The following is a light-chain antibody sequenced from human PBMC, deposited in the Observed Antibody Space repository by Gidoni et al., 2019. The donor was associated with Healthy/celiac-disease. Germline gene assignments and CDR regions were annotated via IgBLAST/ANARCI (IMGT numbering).Light chain of an antibody. CDR3: QQYGSSPLWT. CDR2: GAS. V-gene: IGKV3-20*01. CDR1: QRVSSSY. Sequence: EIVLTQSPGTLSLSPGERATLSCRASQRVSSSYLAWYQQKPGQAPRLLIYGASSRATGIPERFSGSGSGTDFTLTISRLEPEDFAVYYCQQYGSSPLWTFGQGTKVEIK. J-gene: IGKJ1*01.